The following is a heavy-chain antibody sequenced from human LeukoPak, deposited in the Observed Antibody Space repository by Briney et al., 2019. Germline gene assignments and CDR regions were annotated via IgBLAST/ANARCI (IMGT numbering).Heavy chain of an antibody. CDR3: AKDEQLYGSGVTNSFDY. CDR2: ISGSGGST. V-gene: IGHV3-23*01. CDR1: GFTFSSYA. Sequence: AGGSLRLSCAASGFTFSSYAMSWVRQAPGKGLEWVSAISGSGGSTYYVDSVKGRFTISRDNSKNTLYLQMNSLRAEDTAVYYCAKDEQLYGSGVTNSFDYWGQGTLVTVSS. J-gene: IGHJ4*02. D-gene: IGHD3-10*01.